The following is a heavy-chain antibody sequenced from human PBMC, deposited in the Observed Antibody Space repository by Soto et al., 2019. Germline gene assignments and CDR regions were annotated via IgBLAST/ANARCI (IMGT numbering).Heavy chain of an antibody. V-gene: IGHV3-23*01. J-gene: IGHJ4*02. CDR2: ISGNGGST. D-gene: IGHD2-2*01. CDR1: GFTFSNYA. Sequence: EVQLLDSGGGLVQPGGSLRLSCAASGFTFSNYAMSWVRQAPGKGLEWVSTISGNGGSTYNADSVKGRFTISRDNSKNMLFLQINSLRDDDSAVYYCAKRPASIITFDYWGQGTPVTVSS. CDR3: AKRPASIITFDY.